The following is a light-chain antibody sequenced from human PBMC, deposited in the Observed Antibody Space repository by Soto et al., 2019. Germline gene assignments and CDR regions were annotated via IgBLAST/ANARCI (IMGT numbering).Light chain of an antibody. CDR2: GAS. Sequence: EIVLTQSPGTLSLSPGERATLSCWASQSVSFSYLAWYQQKPGRAPRLLIYGASSRAAGIPNRFSGSGSGTDFTLTISRLEPGDFAVYYCQQYGSSPGTFGQGTKVDTK. V-gene: IGKV3-20*01. CDR1: QSVSFSY. J-gene: IGKJ2*01. CDR3: QQYGSSPGT.